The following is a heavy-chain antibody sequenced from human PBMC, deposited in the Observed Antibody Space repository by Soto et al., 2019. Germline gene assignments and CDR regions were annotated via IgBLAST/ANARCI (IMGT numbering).Heavy chain of an antibody. CDR2: IYYSGST. CDR3: ASPKIAFYNWFAP. J-gene: IGHJ5*02. D-gene: IGHD3-3*02. Sequence: SDTLSLTCTVSGRSISSSSYYWGWIRQPPGKGLEWIGSIYYSGSTYYNPSLKSRVTISVDTSKNQFSLKLSSVTAADTAVYYCASPKIAFYNWFAPWGQGTLVTVS. CDR1: GRSISSSSYY. V-gene: IGHV4-39*01.